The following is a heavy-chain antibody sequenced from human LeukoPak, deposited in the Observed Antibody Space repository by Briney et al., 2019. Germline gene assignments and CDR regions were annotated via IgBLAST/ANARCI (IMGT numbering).Heavy chain of an antibody. V-gene: IGHV3-21*01. CDR2: ISSSSMHI. Sequence: GGTLRLSCAASGFTFSSYSMNWVRHAPGKGLEWVSSISSSSMHIYYADSVKDRFTISRDNAKSSLYLQMNSLRAEDTAVYYCAKDLRGLDAFDIWGQGTMVTASS. J-gene: IGHJ3*02. CDR1: GFTFSSYS. D-gene: IGHD3-10*01. CDR3: AKDLRGLDAFDI.